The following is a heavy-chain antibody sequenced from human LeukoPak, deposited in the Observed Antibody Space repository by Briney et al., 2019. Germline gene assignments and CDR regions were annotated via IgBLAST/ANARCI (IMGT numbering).Heavy chain of an antibody. CDR1: GGSISSYY. V-gene: IGHV4-4*07. J-gene: IGHJ4*02. D-gene: IGHD6-13*01. Sequence: SETLSLTCSVSGGSISSYYWSWVRQPAGKGLEWIGRIYASGNTNYNPSLKGRVTMTVDTSKNQFSLNLSSVTAADTAVYYCARGRGSSWYYFDSWGQGTLVTVSS. CDR2: IYASGNT. CDR3: ARGRGSSWYYFDS.